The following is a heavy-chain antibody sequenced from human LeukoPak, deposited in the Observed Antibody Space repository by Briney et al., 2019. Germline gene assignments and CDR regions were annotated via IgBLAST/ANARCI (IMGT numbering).Heavy chain of an antibody. J-gene: IGHJ3*01. Sequence: ASVKVSCTASGYTFTGYYIYWVRQAPGQGLEWMGWINPNTGGTNYAQKFQGRVTMTRDTSTSVAYMELSRLRSDDTGVYYCVRDLVTSGPNHWGQGTMVTVSS. CDR1: GYTFTGYY. CDR2: INPNTGGT. V-gene: IGHV1-2*02. CDR3: VRDLVTSGPNH. D-gene: IGHD4-17*01.